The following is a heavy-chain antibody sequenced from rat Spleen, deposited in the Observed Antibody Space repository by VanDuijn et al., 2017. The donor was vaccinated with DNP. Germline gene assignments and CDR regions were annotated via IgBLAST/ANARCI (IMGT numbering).Heavy chain of an antibody. V-gene: IGHV5-19*01. CDR3: ATHYSYPGMWAMDA. CDR1: GFTFSNYD. CDR2: ISPSGGST. J-gene: IGHJ4*01. D-gene: IGHD1-4*01. Sequence: EVQLVESGGGLVQPGRSLKLSCAASGFTFSNYDMAWVRQAPTKGLEWVASISPSGGSTYYRDSVKGRFTISRDNAKSTLYLQMDSLRSEDTATYYCATHYSYPGMWAMDAWGQGTSVTVSS.